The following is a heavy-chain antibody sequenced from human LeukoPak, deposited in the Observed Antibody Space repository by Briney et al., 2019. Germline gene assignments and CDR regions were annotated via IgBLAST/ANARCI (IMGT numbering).Heavy chain of an antibody. V-gene: IGHV4-30-4*01. Sequence: PSQTLSLTCTVSGGSISSGDYYWRWIRQPPGRGLEWLGYIYYSGSTYYNPSLKSRVTISVDTSKNQFSLKLSSVTAADTAVYYCARPGYSYGREAHFDYWGQGTLVTVSS. D-gene: IGHD5-18*01. CDR1: GGSISSGDYY. J-gene: IGHJ4*02. CDR3: ARPGYSYGREAHFDY. CDR2: IYYSGST.